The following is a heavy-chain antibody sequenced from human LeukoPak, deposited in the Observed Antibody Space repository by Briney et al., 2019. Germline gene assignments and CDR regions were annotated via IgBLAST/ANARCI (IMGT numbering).Heavy chain of an antibody. CDR2: INLDGSQK. V-gene: IGHV3-7*01. J-gene: IGHJ4*02. Sequence: GGSLRLSCEASGFTFSKFGMNWVRQAPGKGPEWVANINLDGSQKYYVDSVKGRSTISRDNAENSLYLQMNSLRAEDTALYYCARKRPNYFDYWGQGTLVTVSS. CDR1: GFTFSKFG. CDR3: ARKRPNYFDY.